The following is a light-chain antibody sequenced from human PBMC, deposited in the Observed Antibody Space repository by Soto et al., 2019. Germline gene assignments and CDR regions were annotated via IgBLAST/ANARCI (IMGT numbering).Light chain of an antibody. CDR2: DES. V-gene: IGKV1-39*01. CDR1: QSISTN. J-gene: IGKJ1*01. Sequence: DIQNPPSTSSMSSSVGDRFPINGRASQSISTNLNWFQQTPGKEPKLLIYDESSLQSGVPSRFSGSGSGTDFTLTISSLQPEDFATYYCKQSYSNRTCGQGHKG. CDR3: KQSYSNRT.